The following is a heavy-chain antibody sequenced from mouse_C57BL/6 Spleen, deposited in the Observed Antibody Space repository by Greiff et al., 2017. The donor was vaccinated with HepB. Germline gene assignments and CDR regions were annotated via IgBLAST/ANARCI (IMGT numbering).Heavy chain of an antibody. Sequence: EVQLVESGPGLVKPSQSLSLTCSVTGYSITSGYYWNWIRQFPGNKLEWMGYISYDGSNNYNPSLKNRISITRDTSKNQFFLKLTSVTTEDTATYYCARARATGREYYFDYWGQGTTLTVSS. J-gene: IGHJ2*01. D-gene: IGHD4-1*02. CDR1: GYSITSGYY. CDR2: ISYDGSN. CDR3: ARARATGREYYFDY. V-gene: IGHV3-6*01.